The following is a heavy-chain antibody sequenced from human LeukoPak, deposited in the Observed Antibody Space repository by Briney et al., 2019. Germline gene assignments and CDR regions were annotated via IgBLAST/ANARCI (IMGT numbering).Heavy chain of an antibody. D-gene: IGHD2-2*03. J-gene: IGHJ4*02. CDR2: IYYSGST. CDR3: ARHGSTDYFDY. Sequence: SETLSLTCTVSGGSISSSSYYWGWIRQPPGKGLEWIGSIYYSGSTYYNPSLKSRVTISVDTSKNQFSLKLSSVTAADTAVYYCARHGSTDYFDYWGQGTLVTVSS. V-gene: IGHV4-39*01. CDR1: GGSISSSSYY.